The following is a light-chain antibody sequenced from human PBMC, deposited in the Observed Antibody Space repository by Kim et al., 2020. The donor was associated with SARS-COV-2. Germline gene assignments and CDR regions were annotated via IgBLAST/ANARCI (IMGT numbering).Light chain of an antibody. Sequence: QSALTQPASVSGSPGQSITISCTGTSSDVGGYNYVSWYQQHPGKAPKLMIYDVSNRPSGVSNRFSGSKSGNTASLTISGLQAEDEADYYCSSYTSSSNTWVFGGGTQLTVL. CDR1: SSDVGGYNY. J-gene: IGLJ3*02. CDR2: DVS. CDR3: SSYTSSSNTWV. V-gene: IGLV2-14*03.